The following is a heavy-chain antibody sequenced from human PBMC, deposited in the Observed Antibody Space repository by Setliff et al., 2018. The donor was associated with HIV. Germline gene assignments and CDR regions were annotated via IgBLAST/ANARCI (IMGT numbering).Heavy chain of an antibody. CDR3: VNLPFFYYYYMDV. CDR1: GDTFNNYA. J-gene: IGHJ6*03. CDR2: ILPVSGAA. V-gene: IGHV1-69*13. Sequence: GASVKVSCKASGDTFNNYAIGWVRQAPGQGLEWMGGILPVSGAANYAQKFQGRVTITADESTATFYMEMSTLRSEDTAVYYCVNLPFFYYYYMDVWGEGTPVTVS.